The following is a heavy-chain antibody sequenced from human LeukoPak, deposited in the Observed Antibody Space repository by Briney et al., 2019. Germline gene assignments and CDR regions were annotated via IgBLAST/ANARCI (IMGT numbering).Heavy chain of an antibody. Sequence: ASVKVSCKASGYTFTGYYMHWVRQAPGQGLEWMGWINPNSGGTNYAQKFQGRVTMTRDTSISTAYMELSRLRSDDTAVYYCARGIRITMVRGVIPQGNWFDPWGQGTLVTVSS. D-gene: IGHD3-10*01. J-gene: IGHJ5*02. CDR3: ARGIRITMVRGVIPQGNWFDP. CDR1: GYTFTGYY. CDR2: INPNSGGT. V-gene: IGHV1-2*02.